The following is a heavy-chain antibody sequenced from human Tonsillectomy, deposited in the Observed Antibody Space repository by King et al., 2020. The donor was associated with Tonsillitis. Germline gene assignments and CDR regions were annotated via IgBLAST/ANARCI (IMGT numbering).Heavy chain of an antibody. CDR3: ARSPYHCSSTSCYLFDY. CDR2: IIPIFGTA. Sequence: VQLVESGAEVKKPGSSVKVSCKASGGTFSSYAISWVRQAPGQGLEWMGGIIPIFGTANYAQKFQGRVTITADESTSTAYMELSSLRTEDTAVYYWARSPYHCSSTSCYLFDYWGQGTLVTVSS. CDR1: GGTFSSYA. D-gene: IGHD2-2*01. V-gene: IGHV1-69*01. J-gene: IGHJ4*02.